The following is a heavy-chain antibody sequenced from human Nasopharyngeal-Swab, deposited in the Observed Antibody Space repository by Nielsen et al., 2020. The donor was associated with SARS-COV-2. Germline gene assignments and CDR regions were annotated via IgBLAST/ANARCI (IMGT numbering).Heavy chain of an antibody. D-gene: IGHD6-19*01. V-gene: IGHV4-61*02. CDR1: GGSISSGSYY. CDR3: ARDWMIAVAGYYYYYGMDV. CDR2: IYTSGST. J-gene: IGHJ6*02. Sequence: SETLSPTCTVSGGSISSGSYYWSWIRQPAGKGLEWTGRIYTSGSTNYNPSLKSRATTSVDTSKNQFSLKLSSVPAADTAVYYCARDWMIAVAGYYYYYGMDVWGQGTTVTVSS.